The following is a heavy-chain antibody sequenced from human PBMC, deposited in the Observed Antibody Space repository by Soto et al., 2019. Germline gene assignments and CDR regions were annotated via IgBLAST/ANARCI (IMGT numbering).Heavy chain of an antibody. D-gene: IGHD2-21*02. CDR1: GGTFSSYA. CDR2: IIPIFGTA. V-gene: IGHV1-69*06. J-gene: IGHJ3*02. CDR3: ASPFTRGGDCYPEVDAFDI. Sequence: SVKVSCKASGGTFSSYAISWVRQAPGQGLEWMGGIIPIFGTANYAQKFQGRVTITADKSTGTAYMELSSLRSEDTAVYYCASPFTRGGDCYPEVDAFDIWGQGTMVTVSS.